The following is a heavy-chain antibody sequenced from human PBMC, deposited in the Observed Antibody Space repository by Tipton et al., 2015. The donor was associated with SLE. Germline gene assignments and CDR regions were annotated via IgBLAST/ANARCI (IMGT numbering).Heavy chain of an antibody. CDR3: AKASGSVYGREYFDN. D-gene: IGHD5/OR15-5a*01. CDR1: GFTFIDYA. CDR2: TTGTGADT. V-gene: IGHV3-23*01. J-gene: IGHJ4*02. Sequence: SLRLSCATSGFTFIDYAMNWVRQAPGKGLEWVSLTTGTGADTYYSGSVKGRFIISRDNSKNTLYLQMNSLRAQDTAIYYCAKASGSVYGREYFDNWGRGTLVTVSS.